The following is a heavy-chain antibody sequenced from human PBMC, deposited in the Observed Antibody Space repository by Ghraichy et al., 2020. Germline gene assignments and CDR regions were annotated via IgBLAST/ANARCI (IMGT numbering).Heavy chain of an antibody. V-gene: IGHV4-39*01. CDR1: GGSISSSSYY. D-gene: IGHD6-6*01. CDR3: ASGSSSFGFYYYGMDV. Sequence: SETLSLTCTVSGGSISSSSYYWGWIRQPPGKGLEWIGSIYYSGSTYYNPSLKSRVTISVDTSKNQFSLKLSSVTAADTAVYYCASGSSSFGFYYYGMDVWGQGTTVTVSS. CDR2: IYYSGST. J-gene: IGHJ6*02.